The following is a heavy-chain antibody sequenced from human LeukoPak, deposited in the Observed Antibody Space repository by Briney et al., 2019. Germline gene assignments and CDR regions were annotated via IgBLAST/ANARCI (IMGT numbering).Heavy chain of an antibody. Sequence: ASVKVSCKVSGYTLTELSMHWVRQAPGKGLEWMGWIDPDGGETIYAQKFQGRVTMTEDTSTDTAYMELSSLRSEDTAVYYCATGVGAVAGTERAFDYWGQRALVTAAS. CDR3: ATGVGAVAGTERAFDY. CDR1: GYTLTELS. J-gene: IGHJ4*02. CDR2: IDPDGGET. D-gene: IGHD6-19*01. V-gene: IGHV1-24*01.